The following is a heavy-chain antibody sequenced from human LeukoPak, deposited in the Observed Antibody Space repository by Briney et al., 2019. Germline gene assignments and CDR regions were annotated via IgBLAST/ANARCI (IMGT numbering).Heavy chain of an antibody. CDR1: GFTFSSYS. J-gene: IGHJ5*02. CDR3: ARDHPETYYDFWSGYYDNWFDP. D-gene: IGHD3-3*01. V-gene: IGHV3-21*01. CDR2: ISSSSSYI. Sequence: GGSLRLSCAASGFTFSSYSMNWVRQAPGKGLEWVSSISSSSSYIYYADSVKGRFTISRDNAKNSLYLQMSSLRAEDTAVYYCARDHPETYYDFWSGYYDNWFDPWGQGTLVTVSS.